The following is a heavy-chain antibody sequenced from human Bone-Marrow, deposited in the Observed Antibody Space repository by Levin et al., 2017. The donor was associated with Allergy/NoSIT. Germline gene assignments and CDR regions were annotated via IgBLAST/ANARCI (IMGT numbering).Heavy chain of an antibody. V-gene: IGHV3-72*01. J-gene: IGHJ4*02. D-gene: IGHD6-13*01. Sequence: GGSLRLSCAASGFTFSDHYMDWVRQAPGRGLEWVGRIRDRAYSYTTEYAASVKGRFTISRDDSKNSLYLQMNSLKTEDTAVYYCARVYSRSWSGSYFDYWGQGTLVTVSS. CDR1: GFTFSDHY. CDR3: ARVYSRSWSGSYFDY. CDR2: IRDRAYSYTT.